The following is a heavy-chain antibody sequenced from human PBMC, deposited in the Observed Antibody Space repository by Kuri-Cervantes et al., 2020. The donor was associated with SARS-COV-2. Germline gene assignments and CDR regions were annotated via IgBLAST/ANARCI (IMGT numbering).Heavy chain of an antibody. D-gene: IGHD6-13*01. J-gene: IGHJ4*02. CDR1: GGSISSYY. Sequence: GSLRLSCTVSGGSISSYYWSWIRQPAGKGLEWIGRIYTSGSTNYNPSLKSRVTMSVDTSKNQFSLKLSSVTAADTAVYYCARGAEGSPFDYWGQATLVTVSS. CDR3: ARGAEGSPFDY. CDR2: IYTSGST. V-gene: IGHV4-4*07.